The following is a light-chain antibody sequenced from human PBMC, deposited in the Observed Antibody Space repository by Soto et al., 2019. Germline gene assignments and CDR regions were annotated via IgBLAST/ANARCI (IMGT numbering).Light chain of an antibody. CDR1: GSDVGGYNY. Sequence: QSALTQPRSVSGSPGQSVTISCTGTGSDVGGYNYVSWYQQHPGKAPKLMIYDVSQWPSGVPDRFSGSKSGNTASLTISGLQDEDEDDYYCCSYAGSDTLIFGGGTKLTVL. CDR2: DVS. J-gene: IGLJ2*01. V-gene: IGLV2-11*01. CDR3: CSYAGSDTLI.